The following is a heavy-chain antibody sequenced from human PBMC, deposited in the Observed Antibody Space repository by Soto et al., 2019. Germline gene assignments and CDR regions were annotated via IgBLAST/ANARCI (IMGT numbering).Heavy chain of an antibody. V-gene: IGHV1-46*01. D-gene: IGHD3-22*01. CDR3: AREGPYYYGSSGYYYARYFDY. CDR2: INPSGGST. CDR1: GYTFTSYY. J-gene: IGHJ4*02. Sequence: ASVKVSCKASGYTFTSYYMHWVRQAPGQGLEWMGIINPSGGSTSYAQKFQGRVTMTTDTSTSTAYMELRSLRSDDTAVYYCAREGPYYYGSSGYYYARYFDYWGQGTLVTVSS.